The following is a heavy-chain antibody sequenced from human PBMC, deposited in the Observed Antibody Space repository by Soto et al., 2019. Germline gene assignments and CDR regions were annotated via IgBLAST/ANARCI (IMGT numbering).Heavy chain of an antibody. CDR3: ARRTHDYGPKRGAFDI. J-gene: IGHJ3*02. CDR2: IYHSGST. CDR1: SGSISNSNW. V-gene: IGHV4-4*02. D-gene: IGHD4-17*01. Sequence: QVQLQESGPGLVKPSGTLSLTCAVSSGSISNSNWWSWVRQPPGKGLEWIGEIYHSGSTNYNPSLKSRVTISVDKSKNQFSLKLSSVTAADTAVYYCARRTHDYGPKRGAFDIWGQGTMVTVSS.